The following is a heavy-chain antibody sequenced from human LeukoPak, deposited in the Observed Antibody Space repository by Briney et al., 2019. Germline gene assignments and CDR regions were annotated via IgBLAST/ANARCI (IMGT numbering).Heavy chain of an antibody. CDR1: GFTFSSYA. Sequence: GSLRLSCAASGFTFSSYAMSWDRQAPGKGLEWVSGISGSGGSTYYADSVKGRFTISRDNSKNTLYLQMNSLRAEDTAVYYCARSGRRNYFYYMDVWGKGTTVTVSS. CDR3: ARSGRRNYFYYMDV. V-gene: IGHV3-23*01. J-gene: IGHJ6*03. D-gene: IGHD3-10*01. CDR2: ISGSGGST.